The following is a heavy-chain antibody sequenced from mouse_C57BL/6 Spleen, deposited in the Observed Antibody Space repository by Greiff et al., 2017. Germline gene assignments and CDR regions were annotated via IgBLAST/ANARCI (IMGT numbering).Heavy chain of an antibody. CDR2: IFPGSGST. V-gene: IGHV1-75*01. CDR1: GYTFTDYY. Sequence: VQLVEPGPELVKPGASVKISCKASGYTFTDYYINWVKQRPGQGLEWIGWIFPGSGSTYYNEKFKGKATLTVDKSSSTAYMLLSSLTSEDSAVYCCARSGFTAPYYFEDWGQGTTVTVSS. J-gene: IGHJ2*01. CDR3: ARSGFTAPYYFED. D-gene: IGHD3-1*01.